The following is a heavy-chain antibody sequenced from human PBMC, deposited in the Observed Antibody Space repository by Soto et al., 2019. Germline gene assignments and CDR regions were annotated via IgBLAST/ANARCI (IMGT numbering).Heavy chain of an antibody. Sequence: QVQLQESGPGLVKPSETLSLTCTVSGGSISSYYWSWIPQPAGKGLEWIWRIYTSGSTNYNPSLTSRVTMSVATSKSQFSLKLSSVTAADTAVYYCARHYCSSTSCYFDYWGQGTLVTVSS. CDR1: GGSISSYY. D-gene: IGHD2-2*01. V-gene: IGHV4-4*07. CDR2: IYTSGST. CDR3: ARHYCSSTSCYFDY. J-gene: IGHJ4*02.